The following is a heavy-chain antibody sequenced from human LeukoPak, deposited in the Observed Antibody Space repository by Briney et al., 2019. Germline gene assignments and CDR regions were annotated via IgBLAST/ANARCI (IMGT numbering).Heavy chain of an antibody. CDR1: NGSLSSHY. CDR3: ARDKAEIGTSEIDS. J-gene: IGHJ4*02. D-gene: IGHD1-7*01. V-gene: IGHV4-59*11. Sequence: SETLSLTCTVSNGSLSSHYWNWIRQPPGKALEWIGEASNNGNARYNPSLKSRVTISLDTSKNQFSRRLTSVTAADTALYFCARDKAEIGTSEIDSWGQGTLVTVSS. CDR2: ASNNGNA.